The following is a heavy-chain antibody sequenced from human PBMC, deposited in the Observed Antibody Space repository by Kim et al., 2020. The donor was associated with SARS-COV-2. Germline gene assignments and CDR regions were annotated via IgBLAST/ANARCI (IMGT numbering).Heavy chain of an antibody. Sequence: SETLSLTCVISGASISSSNWWSWVRQPPGKGLEWIGEIYHTGSTNYNPSLKSRVTISVDKSKNQFSLKLSSVTAADTAVYYCARALGARGMDVWGQGTTVTVSS. J-gene: IGHJ6*02. D-gene: IGHD6-6*01. CDR1: GASISSSNW. V-gene: IGHV4-4*02. CDR2: IYHTGST. CDR3: ARALGARGMDV.